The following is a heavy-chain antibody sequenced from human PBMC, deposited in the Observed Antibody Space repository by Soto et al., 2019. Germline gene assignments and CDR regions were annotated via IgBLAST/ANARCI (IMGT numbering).Heavy chain of an antibody. CDR3: PREVAVAGMSRMDV. CDR2: ISAYNGKT. V-gene: IGHV1-18*04. CDR1: GFTFSSYG. Sequence: SLEICWKGYGFTFSSYGISWVGQAPGQGLEWVGWISAYNGKTKYAPKLQGRVTMTTDTSTSTAFMELRSLRSDDAGVYYCPREVAVAGMSRMDVCCHGTTVTVSS. D-gene: IGHD6-19*01. J-gene: IGHJ6*02.